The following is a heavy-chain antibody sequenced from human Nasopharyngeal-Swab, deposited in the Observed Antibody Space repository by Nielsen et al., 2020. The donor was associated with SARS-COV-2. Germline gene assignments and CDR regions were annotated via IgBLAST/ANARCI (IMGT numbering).Heavy chain of an antibody. CDR3: ARVPKWLQFGRGWFDP. CDR2: IYLGDSDT. Sequence: GESLKISCQGSGYSFTNYWIGWVRQMPGKGLEWMGIIYLGDSDTRYSPSFQGQVTISADKSISTAYLQWSSLKASDTAMYYCARVPKWLQFGRGWFDPWGQGTLVTVSS. D-gene: IGHD5-24*01. J-gene: IGHJ5*02. V-gene: IGHV5-51*01. CDR1: GYSFTNYW.